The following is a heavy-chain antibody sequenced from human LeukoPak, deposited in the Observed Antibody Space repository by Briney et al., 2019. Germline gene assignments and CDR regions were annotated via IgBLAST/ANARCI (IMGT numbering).Heavy chain of an antibody. V-gene: IGHV3-7*01. J-gene: IGHJ4*02. CDR3: ARVGYNGWNFEN. Sequence: HPGGSLRLSCAASGFTLSSYWMSWVRQAPGKGLQWVAYISQDVSHKYYVDSVKGRFTISRDNAKNSLHLEMNSLRAEDTALYYCARVGYNGWNFENWGQGTLVTVSS. CDR2: ISQDVSHK. CDR1: GFTLSSYW. D-gene: IGHD5-12*01.